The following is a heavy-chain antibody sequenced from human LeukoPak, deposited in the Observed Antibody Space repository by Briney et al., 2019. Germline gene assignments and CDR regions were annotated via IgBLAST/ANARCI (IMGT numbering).Heavy chain of an antibody. Sequence: PGGSLRLSCAATGFTFSSNSMNWVRQAPGMGVEWVSFISSGSATIYYADSVKGRFTLSRDNAKNSLYLQMSGLRDEDTAVYYCASGSYGQFDYWGQGTLVTVSS. V-gene: IGHV3-48*02. CDR1: GFTFSSNS. J-gene: IGHJ4*02. D-gene: IGHD3-16*01. CDR3: ASGSYGQFDY. CDR2: ISSGSATI.